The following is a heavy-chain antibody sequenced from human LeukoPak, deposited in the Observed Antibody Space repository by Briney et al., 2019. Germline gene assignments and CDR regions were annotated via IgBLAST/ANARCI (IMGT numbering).Heavy chain of an antibody. CDR2: ISSGATTI. V-gene: IGHV3-48*03. D-gene: IGHD6-19*01. J-gene: IGHJ4*02. CDR1: GFMFRSFE. CDR3: ALLAVASDFDY. Sequence: GGSLRLSCAASGFMFRSFEMYWVRQAPGKGLEWVAYISSGATTIYYADSVKGRFTISRDEAKNSLFLQMDSLRAGDTAVYYCALLAVASDFDYWGQGTLVTVSS.